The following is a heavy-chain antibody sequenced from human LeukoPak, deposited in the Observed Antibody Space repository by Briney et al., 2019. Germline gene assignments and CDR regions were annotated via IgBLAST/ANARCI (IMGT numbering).Heavy chain of an antibody. V-gene: IGHV1-18*01. J-gene: IGHJ4*02. Sequence: ASVKVSCKACGQTLNTYGISWVRQAPGQGLEWMGWISASNGNIKYAQKVQGRGTMTTDTSTNTAYFELRYLSCDDTALYPCASGWELHDWGQGTLVTVSS. CDR1: GQTLNTYG. CDR2: ISASNGNI. CDR3: ASGWELHD. D-gene: IGHD1-26*01.